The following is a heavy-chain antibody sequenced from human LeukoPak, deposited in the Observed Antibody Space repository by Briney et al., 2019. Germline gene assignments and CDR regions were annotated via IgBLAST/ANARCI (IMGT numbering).Heavy chain of an antibody. D-gene: IGHD3-10*01. CDR3: ARETGSGSSPFDY. J-gene: IGHJ4*02. Sequence: SETLSLTCAVSGGSISSYYWSWSRQPAGKGLEWIGRIYTSGSTNYNPSLKSRVTMSVDTSKNQFSLKLSSVTAADTAVYYCARETGSGSSPFDYWGQGTLVTVSS. V-gene: IGHV4-4*07. CDR2: IYTSGST. CDR1: GGSISSYY.